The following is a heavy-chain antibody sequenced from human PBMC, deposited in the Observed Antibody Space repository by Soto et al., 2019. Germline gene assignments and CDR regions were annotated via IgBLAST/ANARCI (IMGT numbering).Heavy chain of an antibody. V-gene: IGHV1-18*01. CDR2: ISAYNGNT. J-gene: IGHJ4*02. CDR3: ARVDLEGRYFDRFGY. D-gene: IGHD3-9*01. Sequence: QVQLVQSGAEVKKPGASVKVSCKASGYTFTSYRITWVRQAPGQGLEWMGWISAYNGNTNYPQKLQGRVTMTTDTSTSTAYMELRSLRSDDTAVYYCARVDLEGRYFDRFGYWGQGTLVTVSS. CDR1: GYTFTSYR.